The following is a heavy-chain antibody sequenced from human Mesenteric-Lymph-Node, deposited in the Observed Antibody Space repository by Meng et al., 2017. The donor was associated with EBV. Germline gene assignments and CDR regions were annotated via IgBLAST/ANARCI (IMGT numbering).Heavy chain of an antibody. V-gene: IGHV1-46*01. Sequence: QVQLVQSGAEVRKPGASVKVSCKTSGYSFTHYFLHWVRQAPGQGLEWVGMINPSSGSTTYAQRFQGRVSMTRDTSTNTVYMEVSSLRSDDTAVYYCAREEQYYYGTWGQGTLVTVSS. CDR1: GYSFTHYF. CDR2: INPSSGST. J-gene: IGHJ4*02. CDR3: AREEQYYYGT. D-gene: IGHD3-10*01.